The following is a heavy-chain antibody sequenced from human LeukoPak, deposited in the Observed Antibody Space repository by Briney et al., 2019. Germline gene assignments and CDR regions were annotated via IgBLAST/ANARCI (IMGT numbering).Heavy chain of an antibody. CDR2: IRSKAYGGTT. Sequence: GGSLRLSCTASGFTFGDYVMSWVRQAPGKGLEWVGSIRSKAYGGTTEYAASVKGRFTISRDDSKRIAYLQMNSLKTEDSAVYYCVSPARTSNYITPFDYWGQGTLVTVSS. D-gene: IGHD4-11*01. J-gene: IGHJ4*02. V-gene: IGHV3-49*04. CDR1: GFTFGDYV. CDR3: VSPARTSNYITPFDY.